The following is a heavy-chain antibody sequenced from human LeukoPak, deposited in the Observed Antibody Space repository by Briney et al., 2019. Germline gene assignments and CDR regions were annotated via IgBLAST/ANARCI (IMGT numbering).Heavy chain of an antibody. Sequence: SLRLSCAASVFTFSDYYMSWIRQAPGKALEAVSYISSSCSTIYYADSVQDRFTIFRDHAKNSVYLQMKRLRAEDTAVYYCARDGGHTGDDAFDIWGQGTMVTVSS. V-gene: IGHV3-11*01. D-gene: IGHD3-16*01. CDR2: ISSSCSTI. J-gene: IGHJ3*02. CDR1: VFTFSDYY. CDR3: ARDGGHTGDDAFDI.